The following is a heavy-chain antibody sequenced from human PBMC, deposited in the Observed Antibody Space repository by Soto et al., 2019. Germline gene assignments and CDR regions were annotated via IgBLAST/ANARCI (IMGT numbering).Heavy chain of an antibody. D-gene: IGHD3-22*01. Sequence: VASVKVSCKASGYTFTSYGITWVRQAPGRGLEWMGWINPGNGNTKYSQQFQGRVIIDRDSSASTAYMELSSLRSEDTAVYYCARGGYFDSSNYLAYWGLGTLVTVSS. J-gene: IGHJ4*02. CDR3: ARGGYFDSSNYLAY. CDR1: GYTFTSYG. CDR2: INPGNGNT. V-gene: IGHV1-3*01.